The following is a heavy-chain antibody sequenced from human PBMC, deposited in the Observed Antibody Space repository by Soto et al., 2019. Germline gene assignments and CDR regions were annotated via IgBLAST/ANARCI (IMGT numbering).Heavy chain of an antibody. CDR3: ARVGGGYYFDF. Sequence: SETLSLTCTVSGGSISSSSYYWGWIRQPPGKGLEWIGCLYSSGNTNYNPSLNSRVTISLDTSKNHFSLRLTSVTAADTAGYFWARVGGGYYFDFGGRETRVTVSS. J-gene: IGHJ4*02. CDR2: LYSSGNT. D-gene: IGHD3-10*01. V-gene: IGHV4-61*03. CDR1: GGSISSSSYY.